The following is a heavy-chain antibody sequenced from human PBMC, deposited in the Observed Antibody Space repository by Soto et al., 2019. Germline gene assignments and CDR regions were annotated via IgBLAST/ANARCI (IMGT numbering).Heavy chain of an antibody. CDR2: INPSGGST. CDR3: ARDLTGYYDSSGHFDY. CDR1: GYTFTSYY. V-gene: IGHV1-46*03. J-gene: IGHJ4*02. Sequence: QVQLVQSGAEVKKPGASVKVSCKASGYTFTSYYMHWVRQAPGQGLEWMGIINPSGGSTSYAQKFQGRVTMTXVTXTXTVYMELSSLRSEDTAVYYCARDLTGYYDSSGHFDYWCQGTLVTVSS. D-gene: IGHD3-22*01.